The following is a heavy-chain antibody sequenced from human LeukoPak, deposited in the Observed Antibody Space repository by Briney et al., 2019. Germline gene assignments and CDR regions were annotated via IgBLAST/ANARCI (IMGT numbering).Heavy chain of an antibody. CDR1: GFTFSSYS. D-gene: IGHD3-3*01. J-gene: IGHJ6*02. V-gene: IGHV3-21*01. Sequence: GGSLRLSCAASGFTFSSYSMNWVRRAPGKGLEWVSSISSSSSYIYYADSVKGRFTISRDNAKNSLYLQMNSLRAEDTAVYYCARVTYDFGDYGMDVWGQGTTVTVSS. CDR2: ISSSSSYI. CDR3: ARVTYDFGDYGMDV.